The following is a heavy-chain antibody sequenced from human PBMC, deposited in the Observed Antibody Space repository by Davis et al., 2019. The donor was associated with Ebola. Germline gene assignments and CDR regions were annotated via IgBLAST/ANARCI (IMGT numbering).Heavy chain of an antibody. CDR2: RYYGGNT. CDR1: GVFIKSGGYY. D-gene: IGHD1-26*01. J-gene: IGHJ4*02. CDR3: ARWVPSVRDFED. V-gene: IGHV4-31*03. Sequence: PSETLSLTCNVSGVFIKSGGYYWTWIRQLPGKGLDWIGYRYYGGNTYYNPSLKSRIAISLDTSKNHFSLELRSVTAADTAVYYCARWVPSVRDFEDWGQGARVTVSS.